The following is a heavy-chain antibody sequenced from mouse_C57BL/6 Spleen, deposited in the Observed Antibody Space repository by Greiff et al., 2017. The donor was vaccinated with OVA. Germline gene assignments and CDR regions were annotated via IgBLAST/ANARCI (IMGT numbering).Heavy chain of an antibody. J-gene: IGHJ4*01. CDR3: ARSQITTVVATRAMDY. D-gene: IGHD1-1*01. Sequence: VQLKESGPELVKPGASVKISCKASGYSFTDYNMNWVKQSNGKSLEWIGVINPNYGTTSYNQKFKGKATLTVDQSSSTAYMQLNSLTSEDSAVYYCARSQITTVVATRAMDYWGQGTSVTVSS. CDR2: INPNYGTT. V-gene: IGHV1-39*01. CDR1: GYSFTDYN.